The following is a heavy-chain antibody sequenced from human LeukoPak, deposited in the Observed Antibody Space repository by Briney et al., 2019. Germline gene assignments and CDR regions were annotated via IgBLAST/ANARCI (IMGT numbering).Heavy chain of an antibody. Sequence: PSETLSLTCAVYGGSLSGHYWSWIRQPPGKGLEWIGETNESGNTKYNPSLKSRVTISPDTSKSQFSLNLKSVTAADTAVYYCTKNNWFDPWGQGTLVTVSS. V-gene: IGHV4-34*01. CDR3: TKNNWFDP. CDR2: TNESGNT. J-gene: IGHJ5*02. CDR1: GGSLSGHY.